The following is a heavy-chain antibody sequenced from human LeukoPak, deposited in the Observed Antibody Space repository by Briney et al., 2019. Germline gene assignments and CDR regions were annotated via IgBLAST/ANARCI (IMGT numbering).Heavy chain of an antibody. V-gene: IGHV3-21*01. CDR1: GFTLSSYS. CDR2: ISSRSSYI. D-gene: IGHD6-13*01. J-gene: IGHJ5*02. Sequence: GGSLRLSCAASGFTLSSYSMNWVRQAPGKGLEWVSYISSRSSYIYYADSVKGRFTISRDNAKNSLYLQMNSLRAEDTAVYYCARVYSSSWYRGDWGFDPWGQGTLVTVSS. CDR3: ARVYSSSWYRGDWGFDP.